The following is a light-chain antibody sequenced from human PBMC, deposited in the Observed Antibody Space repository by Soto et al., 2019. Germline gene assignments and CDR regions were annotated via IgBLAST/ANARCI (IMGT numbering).Light chain of an antibody. CDR3: QSYDNPLSRL. CDR1: SSNIGAGYD. Sequence: QSVLTQPPSVSGAPGQRITISCTGSSSNIGAGYDVHWYRQLPGTAPKLLIYGDNNRPSGVPDRFSASKSGTSASPAITGLQAEDGAGYYRQSYDNPLSRLFGTGTKLPGL. CDR2: GDN. J-gene: IGLJ1*01. V-gene: IGLV1-40*01.